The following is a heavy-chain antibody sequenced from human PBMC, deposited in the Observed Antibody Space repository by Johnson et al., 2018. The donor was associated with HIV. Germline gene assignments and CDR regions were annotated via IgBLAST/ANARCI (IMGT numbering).Heavy chain of an antibody. Sequence: QVQLVESGGGVVKPGGSLRLSCAVSTFTFSDYYMRWIRQAPGKGLEWVGRIKSKTDGGTTDYADSVKGRFTISRDNAKNSLYLQMNSLRVEDTALYYCAKDNRMIVVVGAFDIWGQGTMVTVSS. D-gene: IGHD3-22*01. CDR3: AKDNRMIVVVGAFDI. CDR1: TFTFSDYY. CDR2: IKSKTDGGTT. J-gene: IGHJ3*02. V-gene: IGHV3-11*01.